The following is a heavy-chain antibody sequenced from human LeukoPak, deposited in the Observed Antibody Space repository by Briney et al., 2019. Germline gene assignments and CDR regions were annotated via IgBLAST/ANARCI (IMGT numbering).Heavy chain of an antibody. CDR1: GFTFGDYA. CDR2: IRSKAYGGTT. D-gene: IGHD3-3*01. J-gene: IGHJ4*02. CDR3: TREFITIFGVVIIQGDY. V-gene: IGHV3-49*04. Sequence: GGSLRLSCTASGFTFGDYAMSWVRQAPGKGLEWVGFIRSKAYGGTTEYAASVKGRFTISRDDSKSIAYLQMNSLKTEDTAVYYCTREFITIFGVVIIQGDYWGQGTLVTVSS.